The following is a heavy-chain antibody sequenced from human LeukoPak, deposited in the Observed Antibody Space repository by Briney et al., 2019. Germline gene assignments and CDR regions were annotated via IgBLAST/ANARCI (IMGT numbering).Heavy chain of an antibody. CDR3: ATSSGSYLRYAFDI. Sequence: GGSLRLSCAASGLTFSIHWMNWVRQAPGKGLECVANINQDGSDKYYVDSVKGRLTISRDNTKNSLYLQMNSLRAEDTAVYYCATSSGSYLRYAFDIWGQGTMVTVSS. D-gene: IGHD1-26*01. CDR2: INQDGSDK. V-gene: IGHV3-7*01. J-gene: IGHJ3*02. CDR1: GLTFSIHW.